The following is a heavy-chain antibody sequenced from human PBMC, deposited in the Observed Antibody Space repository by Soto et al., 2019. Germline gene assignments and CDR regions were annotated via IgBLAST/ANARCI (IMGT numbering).Heavy chain of an antibody. CDR2: ISTNGGST. CDR1: GFTFSSYA. CDR3: ARNGDSGYYFDY. Sequence: EVQLVESGGGLVQPGGSLRLSCAASGFTFSSYAMHWVRQAPGKGLQYVSVISTNGGSTYYANSVKGRFTISRDNSKNTRYLQMGSLRAEDMAVYYCARNGDSGYYFDYWGQGTLVTVSS. V-gene: IGHV3-64*01. J-gene: IGHJ4*02. D-gene: IGHD3-22*01.